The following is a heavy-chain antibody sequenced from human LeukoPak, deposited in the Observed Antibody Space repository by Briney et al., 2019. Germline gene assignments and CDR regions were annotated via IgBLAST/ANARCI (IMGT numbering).Heavy chain of an antibody. CDR3: AREDGGYFDY. CDR2: IWYDGSNK. CDR1: GFTLSDYY. J-gene: IGHJ4*02. V-gene: IGHV3-33*08. Sequence: GGSLRLSCAASGFTLSDYYMSWIRQAPGKGLEWVAVIWYDGSNKYYADSVKGRFTISRDNSKNTLYLQMNSLRAEDTAVYYCAREDGGYFDYWGQGTLVTVSS. D-gene: IGHD3-16*01.